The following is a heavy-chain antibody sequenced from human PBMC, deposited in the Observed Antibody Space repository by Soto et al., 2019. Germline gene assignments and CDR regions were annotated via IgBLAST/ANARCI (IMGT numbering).Heavy chain of an antibody. Sequence: ASVKVSCKVSGYTLTELSMHWVRQAPGKGLEWMGGFDPEDGETIYAQKFQGRVTMTEDTSTDTAYMELSSLRSEDTAVYYCATMGGAMAARYYYYGMDVWGQGTTVTVSS. J-gene: IGHJ6*02. D-gene: IGHD6-19*01. V-gene: IGHV1-24*01. CDR2: FDPEDGET. CDR3: ATMGGAMAARYYYYGMDV. CDR1: GYTLTELS.